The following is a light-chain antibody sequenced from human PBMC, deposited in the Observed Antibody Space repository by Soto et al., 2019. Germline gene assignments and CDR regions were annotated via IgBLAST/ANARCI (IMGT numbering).Light chain of an antibody. J-gene: IGLJ1*01. V-gene: IGLV1-40*01. CDR3: QSYDSSLIVSKV. Sequence: QSVLTQPPSVSGAPGQRVTISCSGSSSNLGAGYDVQWYQQFPGTAPKFLIYANSARPSGVPDRFSGSKSGTSASLAITGLQAEDEADYYCQSYDSSLIVSKVFGTGTKVTVL. CDR1: SSNLGAGYD. CDR2: ANS.